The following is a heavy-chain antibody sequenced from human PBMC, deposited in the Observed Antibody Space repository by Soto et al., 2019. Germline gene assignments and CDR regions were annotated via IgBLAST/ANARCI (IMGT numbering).Heavy chain of an antibody. V-gene: IGHV1-18*01. J-gene: IGHJ4*02. CDR3: ARSIVVVTALDY. Sequence: GASVKGSCKASGYTSTNYAIHWVRKAPGQGLEWMGWISAYNGNTNYAQKLQGRVTMTTDTSASTAYMELSSLRSEDTAVYYCARSIVVVTALDYWGQGTLVTVSS. D-gene: IGHD2-21*02. CDR2: ISAYNGNT. CDR1: GYTSTNYA.